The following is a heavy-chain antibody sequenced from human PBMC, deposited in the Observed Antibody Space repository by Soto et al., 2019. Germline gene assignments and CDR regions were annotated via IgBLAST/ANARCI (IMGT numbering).Heavy chain of an antibody. D-gene: IGHD3-10*01. CDR1: GFTFSRYY. CDR2: VNQDGSAK. V-gene: IGHV3-7*01. Sequence: EVQLVESGGGLVQPGGSLRLSCAASGFTFSRYYMSWVRQAPGKGLEWVANVNQDGSAKYYVDPVKGRFTISRDNAKNALYLQMNSLRAEDTAVYYCARWSNTMDYWGQGTLVPVSS. J-gene: IGHJ4*02. CDR3: ARWSNTMDY.